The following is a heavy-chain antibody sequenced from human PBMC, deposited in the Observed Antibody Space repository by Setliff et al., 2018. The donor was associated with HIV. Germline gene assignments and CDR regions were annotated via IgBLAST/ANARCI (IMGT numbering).Heavy chain of an antibody. CDR2: IKSTTAGGTT. Sequence: GGSLRLSCAASGFTFSNSWMSWVRQAPGKGLEWVGHIKSTTAGGTTDYPAPVKDRFIISRDDSENMLYLQMNSLKTEDTAVYYCARERTTLTQYYYDSSGYQLDYWGQGTLVTVSS. V-gene: IGHV3-15*01. CDR3: ARERTTLTQYYYDSSGYQLDY. CDR1: GFTFSNSW. D-gene: IGHD3-22*01. J-gene: IGHJ4*02.